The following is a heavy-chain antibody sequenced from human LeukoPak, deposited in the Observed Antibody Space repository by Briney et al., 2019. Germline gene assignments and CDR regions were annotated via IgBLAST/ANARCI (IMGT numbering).Heavy chain of an antibody. Sequence: PGGSLRLSCAASGFTFDDYAMHWVRQAPGKGLAWVSLISWDGGSTYYADSVKGRFTISRDNSKNSLYLQMNSLRAEDTALYYCAKGRGDYYDSSGYWTVDYWGQGTLVTVSS. CDR2: ISWDGGST. CDR3: AKGRGDYYDSSGYWTVDY. D-gene: IGHD3-22*01. J-gene: IGHJ4*02. CDR1: GFTFDDYA. V-gene: IGHV3-43D*03.